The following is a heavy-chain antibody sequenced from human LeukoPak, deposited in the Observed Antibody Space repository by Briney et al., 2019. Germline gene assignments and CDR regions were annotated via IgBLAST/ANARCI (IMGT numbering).Heavy chain of an antibody. J-gene: IGHJ4*02. D-gene: IGHD1-26*01. Sequence: GSLRLSCSASGFPFSSYAMHWVRQAPGKGLEWIGEINHAGSTNYNPSLKSRVNISGDTSKNQLSLKLSSVTAADTAVYYCARGSGFWVRPHLVDWGQGTLVTVSS. CDR1: GFPFSSYA. CDR3: ARGSGFWVRPHLVD. CDR2: INHAGST. V-gene: IGHV4-34*01.